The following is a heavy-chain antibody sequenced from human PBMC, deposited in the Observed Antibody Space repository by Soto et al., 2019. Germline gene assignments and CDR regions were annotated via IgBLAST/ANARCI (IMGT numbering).Heavy chain of an antibody. V-gene: IGHV3-11*01. Sequence: GGSLRLSCAASGFTFSDYYMSWIRQAPGKGLEWVSYISSSGSTIYYADSVKGRFTISRDNAKNSLYLQMNSLRAEDTAVYYCARLRITMIVVAPVAYWGQGTLVTVS. CDR3: ARLRITMIVVAPVAY. CDR1: GFTFSDYY. CDR2: ISSSGSTI. J-gene: IGHJ4*02. D-gene: IGHD3-22*01.